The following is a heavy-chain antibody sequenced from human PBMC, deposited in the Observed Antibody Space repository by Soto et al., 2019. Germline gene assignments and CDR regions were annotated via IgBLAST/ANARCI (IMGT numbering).Heavy chain of an antibody. D-gene: IGHD4-17*01. CDR3: TGGYGDYVRDY. J-gene: IGHJ4*02. V-gene: IGHV3-73*01. CDR2: IRSKANNYAT. CDR1: GFTFSGSA. Sequence: EVQLVESGGGLVQPGESLKLSCAVSGFTFSGSAMHWVRQASGKGLEWVGRIRSKANNYATAYAASVKGRFTISRDESKNTAYLQMNSLKSEDTAVYYCTGGYGDYVRDYWGQGTLVTVSS.